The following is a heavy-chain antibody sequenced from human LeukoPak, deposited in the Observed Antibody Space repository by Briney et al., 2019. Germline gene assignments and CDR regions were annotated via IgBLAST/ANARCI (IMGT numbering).Heavy chain of an antibody. CDR3: ARNVANTVDFDY. CDR2: MNPNSGDT. CDR1: GYTFTNYD. V-gene: IGHV1-8*01. Sequence: ASVKVSCTATGYTFTNYDINWVRQGTGQGLEWMGWMNPNSGDTGYAQTFQDRVTMTRDTSINTAYMELSSLTSEDTAVYYCARNVANTVDFDYWGQGTLVTVSS. D-gene: IGHD4/OR15-4a*01. J-gene: IGHJ4*02.